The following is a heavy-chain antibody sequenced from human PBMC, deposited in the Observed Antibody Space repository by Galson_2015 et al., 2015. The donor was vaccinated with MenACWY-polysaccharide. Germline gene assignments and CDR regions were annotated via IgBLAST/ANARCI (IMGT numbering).Heavy chain of an antibody. V-gene: IGHV3-23*01. Sequence: SLRLSCAASGFTFSNYAMSWVRQAPGKGLEWVSVISSSGDNTYYADSVKGLFTISRDNSKNTLFLQMNSLRVEDTALYYCAKDLRKTTAVTRRLDCWGQGTPVTVSA. CDR1: GFTFSNYA. CDR3: AKDLRKTTAVTRRLDC. J-gene: IGHJ4*02. CDR2: ISSSGDNT. D-gene: IGHD4-17*01.